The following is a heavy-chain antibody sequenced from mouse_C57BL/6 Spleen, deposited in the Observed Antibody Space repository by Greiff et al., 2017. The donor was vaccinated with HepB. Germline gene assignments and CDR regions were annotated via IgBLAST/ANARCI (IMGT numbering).Heavy chain of an antibody. V-gene: IGHV1-53*01. CDR3: AREPVVEGAY. Sequence: QVQLKESGTELVKPGASVKLSCKASGYTFTSYWMHWVKQRPGQGLEWIGNINPSNGGTNYNEKFKSKATLTVDKSSSTADMQLSSLTSEDSAVYYCAREPVVEGAYWGQGTLVTVSA. J-gene: IGHJ3*01. CDR1: GYTFTSYW. CDR2: INPSNGGT. D-gene: IGHD1-1*01.